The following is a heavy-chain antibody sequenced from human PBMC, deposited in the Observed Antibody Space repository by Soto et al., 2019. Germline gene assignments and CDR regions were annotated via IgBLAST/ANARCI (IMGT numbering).Heavy chain of an antibody. Sequence: QVQLVQSGAEVKKPGASVKVSCKASGYTFTSYYMHWVRQAPGQGLEWMGIINPSGGSTSYAQKCHGRVTMTRDTSTSTVYMELSSLRSEDAAVYYCARNNWSGYQIEYWGQGSLVTVSS. D-gene: IGHD3-3*01. CDR2: INPSGGST. CDR1: GYTFTSYY. J-gene: IGHJ4*02. V-gene: IGHV1-46*01. CDR3: ARNNWSGYQIEY.